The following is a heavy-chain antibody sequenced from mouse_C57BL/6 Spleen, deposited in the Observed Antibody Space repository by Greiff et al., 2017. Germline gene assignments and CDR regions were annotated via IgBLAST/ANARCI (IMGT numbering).Heavy chain of an antibody. CDR2: IDPETGGT. V-gene: IGHV1-15*01. J-gene: IGHJ3*01. Sequence: QVQLQQSGAELVRPGASVTLSCKASGYTFTDYEMHWVKQTPVHGLEWIGAIDPETGGTAYNQKFKGKAILTADKSSSTAYMELRSLTSEDSAVYYGTRKYQNYVGAWFAYGGQGTLVTVSA. CDR3: TRKYQNYVGAWFAY. D-gene: IGHD1-1*01. CDR1: GYTFTDYE.